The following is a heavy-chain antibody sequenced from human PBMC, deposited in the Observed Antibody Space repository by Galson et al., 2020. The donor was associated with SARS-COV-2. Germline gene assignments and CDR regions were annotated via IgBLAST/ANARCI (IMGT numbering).Heavy chain of an antibody. Sequence: GGSLRHSCAASGFTFSRYAMAWVRQAPGKGLEWVSGISGGGSTYYADSVKGRFTISRDISQNTVYLQMSSLRAEDTAVYYCAKDRGNDYGDQLDFWGQGTQVTVSS. CDR2: ISGGGST. D-gene: IGHD4-17*01. CDR1: GFTFSRYA. J-gene: IGHJ4*02. V-gene: IGHV3-23*01. CDR3: AKDRGNDYGDQLDF.